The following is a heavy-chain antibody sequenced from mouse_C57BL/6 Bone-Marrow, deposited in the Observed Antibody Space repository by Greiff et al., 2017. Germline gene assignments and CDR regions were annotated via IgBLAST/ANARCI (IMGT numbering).Heavy chain of an antibody. CDR3: ARPYYSNYWYFDV. V-gene: IGHV1-55*01. J-gene: IGHJ1*03. CDR2: MYPGSGST. D-gene: IGHD2-5*01. CDR1: GYTFPSYW. Sequence: QVQLKQPGAELVKPGASVKMSCKASGYTFPSYWITWVKQRPGQGLEWIGDMYPGSGSTNYNEKFKSKATLTVDTSSSTAYMQLSSLTSEDSAVYYCARPYYSNYWYFDVWGTGTTVTVSS.